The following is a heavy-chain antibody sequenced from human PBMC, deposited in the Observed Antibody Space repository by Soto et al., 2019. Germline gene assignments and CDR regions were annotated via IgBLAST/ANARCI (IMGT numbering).Heavy chain of an antibody. J-gene: IGHJ4*02. CDR1: GFTFSSYG. CDR3: AIVGADVDY. V-gene: IGHV3-30*03. D-gene: IGHD1-26*01. Sequence: QVQLVESGGGVVQPGRSLRLSSAASGFTFSSYGMHWVRQAPGKGLEWVAVISYDGSNKYYADSVKGRFTISRDNSKNTLYLQMNSLRAEDTAVYYCAIVGADVDYWGQGTLVTVSS. CDR2: ISYDGSNK.